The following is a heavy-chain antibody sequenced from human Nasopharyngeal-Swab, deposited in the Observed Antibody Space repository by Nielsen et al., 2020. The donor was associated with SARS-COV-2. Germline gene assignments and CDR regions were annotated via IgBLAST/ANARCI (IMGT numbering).Heavy chain of an antibody. CDR2: ISYDGSNK. Sequence: WIRQPPGKGLEWVAVISYDGSNKYYADSVKGRFTISRDNSKNTPYLQMNSLRAEDTAVYYCARDYTAMLYYYYYMDVWGKGTTVTVSS. J-gene: IGHJ6*03. CDR3: ARDYTAMLYYYYYMDV. V-gene: IGHV3-30-3*01. D-gene: IGHD5-18*01.